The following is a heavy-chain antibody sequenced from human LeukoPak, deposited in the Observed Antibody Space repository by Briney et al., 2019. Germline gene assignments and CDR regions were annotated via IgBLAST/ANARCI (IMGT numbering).Heavy chain of an antibody. V-gene: IGHV1-2*02. J-gene: IGHJ6*02. CDR2: INPNSGGT. CDR3: ARQDRYCSGGSCYSALTWYYYYGMDV. D-gene: IGHD2-15*01. Sequence: ASVKVSCKVSGYTFAGYYMHWVRQAPGQGLEWMGWINPNSGGTNYAQKFQGRVTMTRDTSISTAYMELSRLRSDDTAVYYCARQDRYCSGGSCYSALTWYYYYGMDVWGQGTTVTVSS. CDR1: GYTFAGYY.